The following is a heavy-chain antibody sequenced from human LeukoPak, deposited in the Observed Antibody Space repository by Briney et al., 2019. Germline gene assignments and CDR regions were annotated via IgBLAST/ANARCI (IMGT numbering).Heavy chain of an antibody. CDR3: ARGSSVFVPRGPLFHL. J-gene: IGHJ2*01. CDR2: INPQSGET. D-gene: IGHD3-10*01. V-gene: IGHV1-2*02. CDR1: GYTFIDYF. Sequence: ASVTVSCKASGYTFIDYFIHWVRQAPGQGPEWMGYINPQSGETSFAQKLQGRITLTRDTSIHTGYMELTSLRSDDTAVYYCARGSSVFVPRGPLFHLGGRGTLVTVSA.